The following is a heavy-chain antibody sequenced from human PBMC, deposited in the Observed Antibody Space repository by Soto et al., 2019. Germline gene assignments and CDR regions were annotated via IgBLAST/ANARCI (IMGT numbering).Heavy chain of an antibody. J-gene: IGHJ5*02. Sequence: QVQLVQSGAEVKKPGSSVKVSCKASGGTFSSYTISWVRQAPGQGLEWMGRIIPILGIANYAQKFQGRVTITPEKATSPSCMKLSCLTSEDSAVYYCARAFPPNSSGGRCYDANWFDHWGHGNAVTVS. CDR1: GGTFSSYT. D-gene: IGHD2-15*01. CDR3: ARAFPPNSSGGRCYDANWFDH. V-gene: IGHV1-69*02. CDR2: IIPILGIA.